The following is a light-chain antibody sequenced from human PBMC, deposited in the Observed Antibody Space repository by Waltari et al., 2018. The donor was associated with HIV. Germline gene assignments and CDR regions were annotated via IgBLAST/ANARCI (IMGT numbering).Light chain of an antibody. V-gene: IGKV1-5*03. J-gene: IGKJ4*01. CDR2: KAS. CDR3: QHYNSYPLT. CDR1: QSISSW. Sequence: DIQMTQSPSTLSASVGDRVTITCRASQSISSWLAWYQQKPGKAPKLLISKASSLESGVPSRFSGSGSGTEFTLTISSLQPDDFAMYYCQHYNSYPLTFGGGTRVEIK.